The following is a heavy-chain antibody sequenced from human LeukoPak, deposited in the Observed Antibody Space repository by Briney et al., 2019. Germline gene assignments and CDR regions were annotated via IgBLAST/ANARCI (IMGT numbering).Heavy chain of an antibody. D-gene: IGHD3-22*01. V-gene: IGHV4-38-2*02. CDR1: GYSISSGYY. CDR2: IYHSGST. Sequence: SETLSLTCTVSGYSISSGYYWGWIRQPPGKGLEWIGSIYHSGSTYYNPSLKSRVTISVDTSKNQFSLKLSSVTAADTAVYYCARDHTVRDSSGYYRPQYAFDIWGRGTMVTVSS. J-gene: IGHJ3*02. CDR3: ARDHTVRDSSGYYRPQYAFDI.